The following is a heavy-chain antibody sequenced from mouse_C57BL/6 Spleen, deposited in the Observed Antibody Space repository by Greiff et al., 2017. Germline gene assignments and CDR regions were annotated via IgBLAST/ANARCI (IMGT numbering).Heavy chain of an antibody. Sequence: VQLQQSGPELVKPGASVKISCKASGYAFSSSWMNWVKQRPGKGLEWIGRIYPGDGDTNYNGKFKGKATLTADQSSSTAYMQLSSLTSEDSAVYFCARGGGNYPDYWGQGTTLTVSS. CDR2: IYPGDGDT. CDR3: ARGGGNYPDY. V-gene: IGHV1-82*01. CDR1: GYAFSSSW. J-gene: IGHJ2*01. D-gene: IGHD2-1*01.